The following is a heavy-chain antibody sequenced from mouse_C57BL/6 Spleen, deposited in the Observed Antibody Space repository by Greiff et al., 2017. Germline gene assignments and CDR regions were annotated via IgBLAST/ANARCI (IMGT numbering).Heavy chain of an antibody. CDR3: TRSYYSNYHVHVDYYYAMDY. CDR1: GYTFTDYE. V-gene: IGHV1-15*01. Sequence: QVQLQQSGAELVRPGASVTLSCKASGYTFTDYEMHWVKQTPVHGLEWIGAIDPETGGTAYNQKFKGKAILTADKSSSTAYMELRSLTSEDSAVYYCTRSYYSNYHVHVDYYYAMDYWGQGTSVTVSS. D-gene: IGHD2-5*01. J-gene: IGHJ4*01. CDR2: IDPETGGT.